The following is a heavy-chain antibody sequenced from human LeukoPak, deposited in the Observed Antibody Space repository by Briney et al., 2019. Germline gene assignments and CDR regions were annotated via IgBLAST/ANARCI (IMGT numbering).Heavy chain of an antibody. D-gene: IGHD4-23*01. J-gene: IGHJ4*02. CDR3: AKCRQNYGGNSDY. V-gene: IGHV3-23*01. Sequence: GGSLRLSCAVSGFTFGSYAMTWVRQAPGKGLEWVSTISGSGGNTYYADSVKGRFTISRDNSKNTLYLQMNSLRAEDTAVYYCAKCRQNYGGNSDYWGQGTLVTVSS. CDR2: ISGSGGNT. CDR1: GFTFGSYA.